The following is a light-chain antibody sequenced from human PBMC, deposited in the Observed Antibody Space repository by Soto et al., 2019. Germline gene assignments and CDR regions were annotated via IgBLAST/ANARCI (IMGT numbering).Light chain of an antibody. CDR2: DAS. V-gene: IGKV3-11*01. CDR1: QSISSS. Sequence: EVVLTQSPATLSLSPGERATLSCRASQSISSSLTWYQQKPGQAPRLLIYDASNRATGIPARFSGSGSGTDFTLTISSLEPEDFAVYYCQQRKGTFGGGTKVEIK. J-gene: IGKJ4*01. CDR3: QQRKGT.